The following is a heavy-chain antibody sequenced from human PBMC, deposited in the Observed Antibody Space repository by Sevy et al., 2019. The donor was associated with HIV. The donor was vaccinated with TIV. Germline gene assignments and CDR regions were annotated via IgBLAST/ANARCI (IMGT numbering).Heavy chain of an antibody. CDR1: GFTFRTYG. D-gene: IGHD2-21*02. Sequence: PGGSLRLSCAASGFTFRTYGMQWVRQAPGKGLEWVAFIRYDGNNKYYTDSVKGRFTISRDNSKNTLYLHMNSLRAEDTAVYYCANGDYYFDYWGQGTLVTVSS. V-gene: IGHV3-30*02. CDR2: IRYDGNNK. CDR3: ANGDYYFDY. J-gene: IGHJ4*02.